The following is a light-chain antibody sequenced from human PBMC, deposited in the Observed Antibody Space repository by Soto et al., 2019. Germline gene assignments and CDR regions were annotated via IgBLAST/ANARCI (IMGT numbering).Light chain of an antibody. CDR2: RAS. V-gene: IGKV3-15*01. Sequence: ELVLTQSPATLSVSPGERATLSCRASRGVGSLLAWYQQKPGQAPRLLIYRASSRATGISGSFSGSGSGTEFTLTITSLQSEDFAVYYCKQYNEWPITFGQGTRLEIK. CDR1: RGVGSL. J-gene: IGKJ5*01. CDR3: KQYNEWPIT.